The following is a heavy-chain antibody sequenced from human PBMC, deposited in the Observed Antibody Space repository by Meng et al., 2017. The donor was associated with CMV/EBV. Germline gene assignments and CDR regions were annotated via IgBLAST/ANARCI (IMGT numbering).Heavy chain of an antibody. D-gene: IGHD2-2*01. V-gene: IGHV1-46*01. CDR2: INPSGCST. CDR1: GYTFTSYY. J-gene: IGHJ6*02. CDR3: ARDSYGYCSSTSCYREGHYYYYYGMDV. Sequence: ASVKVSCKASGYTFTSYYMHWVRQAPGQGLEWMGIINPSGCSTSYAQKFQGRVTMTRDTSTSTVYMELSSLRSEDTAVYYCARDSYGYCSSTSCYREGHYYYYYGMDVWGQGTTVTVSS.